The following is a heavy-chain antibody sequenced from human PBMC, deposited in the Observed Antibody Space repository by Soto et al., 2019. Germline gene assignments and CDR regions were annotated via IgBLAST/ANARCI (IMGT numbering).Heavy chain of an antibody. CDR1: GGTFSSYA. V-gene: IGHV1-69*13. Sequence: SVKVSCKASGGTFSSYAISWVRQAPGQGLEWMGGIIPIFGTDNYAQKFQGRVTITADESTSTAYMELSSLRSEDTAVYYCARDRKYYDFWRGYYYPYYFDYWGQGTLFTVAS. D-gene: IGHD3-3*01. J-gene: IGHJ4*02. CDR2: IIPIFGTD. CDR3: ARDRKYYDFWRGYYYPYYFDY.